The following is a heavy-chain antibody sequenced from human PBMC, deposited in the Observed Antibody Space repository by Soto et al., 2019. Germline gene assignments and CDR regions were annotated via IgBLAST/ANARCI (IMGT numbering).Heavy chain of an antibody. V-gene: IGHV4-31*03. Sequence: QVQLQESGPGLVKPSQTLSLTCTVSGGSISSGAYFWSWIRQHPGRGLEWIGYIYYRGSTYYNPSLKSRLTISVDTSKNQFSPNLTSVTAADTAVYYCARAEGYSSRWGRFDPWGQGTLVTVSS. CDR2: IYYRGST. D-gene: IGHD6-13*01. J-gene: IGHJ5*02. CDR1: GGSISSGAYF. CDR3: ARAEGYSSRWGRFDP.